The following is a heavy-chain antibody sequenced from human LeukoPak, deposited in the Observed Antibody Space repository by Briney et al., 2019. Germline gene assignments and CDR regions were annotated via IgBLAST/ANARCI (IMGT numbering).Heavy chain of an antibody. CDR2: INPNSGGT. D-gene: IGHD4-11*01. CDR1: GYTFTGYY. Sequence: ASVKVSCKASGYTFTGYYMHWVRQAPGQGLEWMGWINPNSGGTNYAQKFQGRVTMTRDTSISTAYMELSRLRSDDTAVYYCARSQIYSNYGPPPSVDYWGQGTLVTVSS. J-gene: IGHJ4*02. CDR3: ARSQIYSNYGPPPSVDY. V-gene: IGHV1-2*02.